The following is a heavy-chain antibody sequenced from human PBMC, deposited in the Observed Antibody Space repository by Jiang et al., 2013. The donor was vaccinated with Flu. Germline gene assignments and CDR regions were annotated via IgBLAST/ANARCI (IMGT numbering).Heavy chain of an antibody. CDR3: AKTSAYGPYYLDH. D-gene: IGHD3-22*01. CDR1: GFTFNIYA. J-gene: IGHJ4*02. Sequence: QLVESGGGLVQPGGSLRLSCAASGFTFNIYALTWVRQAPGKGLEWVSTLSGGGDDTYYADSVKGRFTISRDNSKNTVSLQMNSLRADDTAVYYCAKTSAYGPYYLDHWGQGTLVTVSS. CDR2: LSGGGDDT. V-gene: IGHV3-23*04.